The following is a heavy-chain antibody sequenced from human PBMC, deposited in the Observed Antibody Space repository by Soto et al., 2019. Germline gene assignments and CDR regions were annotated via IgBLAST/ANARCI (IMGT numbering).Heavy chain of an antibody. V-gene: IGHV1-2*04. CDR3: ARGHSKYCSMGVCTLFYTPETAV. Sequence: GAPAEVSCEACWYSVTDWHVHWVRQAPGQGLEWLGRINPKSGGTITAQKFQGWVTMTRDSSINTVYMELTRLRSDDTAVYFCARGHSKYCSMGVCTLFYTPETAVWVQRTSVTV. D-gene: IGHD2-15*01. CDR2: INPKSGGT. J-gene: IGHJ6*02. CDR1: WYSVTDWH.